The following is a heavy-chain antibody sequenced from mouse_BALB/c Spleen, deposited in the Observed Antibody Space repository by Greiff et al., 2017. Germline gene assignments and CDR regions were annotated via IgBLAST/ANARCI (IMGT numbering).Heavy chain of an antibody. V-gene: IGHV1S22*01. CDR1: GYTFTSYW. J-gene: IGHJ2*01. Sequence: LQQPGSELVRPGASVKLSCKATGYTFTSYWMRWVKQRHGGGLEGIGNIYPGSGSTNYDEKFKSKGTLTVDTSSSTAYMHLSSLTSEDSAVYYCTRGLTGDFDYWGQGTTLTVSS. CDR3: TRGLTGDFDY. D-gene: IGHD1-3*01. CDR2: IYPGSGST.